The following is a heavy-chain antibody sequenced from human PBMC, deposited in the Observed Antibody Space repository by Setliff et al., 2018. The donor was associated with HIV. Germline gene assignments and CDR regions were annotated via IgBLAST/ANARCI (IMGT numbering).Heavy chain of an antibody. CDR1: GGGFSHHA. CDR2: IIPIFTTT. J-gene: IGHJ5*02. D-gene: IGHD3-16*01. CDR3: ATLNEYAYQTGGWFDP. V-gene: IGHV1-69*01. Sequence: VKVSCKASGGGFSHHAITWVRQAPGQGLEWMGVIIPIFTTTDYAQKFRGRLTINADESTDTAYMELRSLRSADTAIYYCATLNEYAYQTGGWFDPWGQGTPVTVSS.